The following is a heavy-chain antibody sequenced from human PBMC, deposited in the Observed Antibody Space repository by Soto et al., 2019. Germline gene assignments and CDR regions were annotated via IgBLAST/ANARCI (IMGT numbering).Heavy chain of an antibody. CDR3: LTRAYDTNGYYRFDP. CDR2: INHSGRV. D-gene: IGHD3-22*01. Sequence: PSETLSLTCAVYGGSFSGHSWTWIRQSPGKGLEWIGDINHSGRVNYSPSLKSRVTISLDTSKNQFSLSLSAVTASDTAMYSCLTRAYDTNGYYRFDPWGQGTMVTVYS. CDR1: GGSFSGHS. J-gene: IGHJ5*01. V-gene: IGHV4-34*01.